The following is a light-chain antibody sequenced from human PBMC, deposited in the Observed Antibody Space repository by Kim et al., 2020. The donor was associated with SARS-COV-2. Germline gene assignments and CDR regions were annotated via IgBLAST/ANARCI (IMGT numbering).Light chain of an antibody. CDR2: AAS. CDR3: QQSYSTPLT. CDR1: QSITGY. J-gene: IGKJ4*01. Sequence: DIQMTQSPSSLSASVGDRVTITCRARQSITGYLHWYQQKPGKAPKLLIYAASILQAGVPSRFSGSGSGTDFTLTISSLEPEDFATYYCQQSYSTPLTFCGGTKVDIK. V-gene: IGKV1-39*01.